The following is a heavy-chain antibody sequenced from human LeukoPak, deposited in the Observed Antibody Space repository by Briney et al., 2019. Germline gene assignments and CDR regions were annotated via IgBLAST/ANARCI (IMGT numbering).Heavy chain of an antibody. CDR1: GXTFSSYS. CDR3: ARRLDSSMEGVY. Sequence: GGSLRLSCAASGXTFSSYSMNWVRQAPGKGLEWVSSISSSSIYIYYADSVKGRFTISRDNAKNSLYLQVNSLRAEDTAVYYGARRLDSSMEGVYWGQGTLVTVSS. J-gene: IGHJ4*02. V-gene: IGHV3-21*01. D-gene: IGHD6-6*01. CDR2: ISSSSIYI.